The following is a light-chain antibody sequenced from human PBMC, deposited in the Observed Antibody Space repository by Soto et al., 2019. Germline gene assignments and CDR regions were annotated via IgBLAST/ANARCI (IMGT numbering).Light chain of an antibody. J-gene: IGLJ1*01. CDR3: QSYDSSLSAYV. CDR2: GNN. Sequence: QSALTQPPSVSGAPGQRVTISCTGSSSNIGAGYDVHWYQQLPGTAPKLLIYGNNNRPSGVPDRFSGSKSGTSASLAITGLQAEDEADYYCQSYDSSLSAYVFGTGTKSPS. CDR1: SSNIGAGYD. V-gene: IGLV1-40*01.